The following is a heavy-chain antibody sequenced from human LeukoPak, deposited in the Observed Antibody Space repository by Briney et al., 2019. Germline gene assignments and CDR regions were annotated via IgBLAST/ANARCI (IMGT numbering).Heavy chain of an antibody. CDR3: ARQGSSGWSPDY. V-gene: IGHV3-33*01. Sequence: GRSLRLSCAASGFTFSRFGMHWVRQAPGKGLEWVAVIWYDGSNKYYADSVKGRFTISRDNSKNTLYLEMNSLRAEDTAVYYCARQGSSGWSPDYWGQGTLVTVSS. CDR2: IWYDGSNK. CDR1: GFTFSRFG. D-gene: IGHD6-19*01. J-gene: IGHJ4*02.